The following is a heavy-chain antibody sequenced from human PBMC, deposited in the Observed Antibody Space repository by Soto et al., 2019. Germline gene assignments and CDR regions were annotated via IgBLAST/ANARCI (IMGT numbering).Heavy chain of an antibody. D-gene: IGHD2-2*01. CDR3: AREDRDRETVLVPAAIDGMDV. J-gene: IGHJ6*02. CDR2: IIPVFGIA. Sequence: QVQLVQSGAEVKKPGSSVKVSCKASGGTFRRYSFTWVRQAPGHGLEWMGRIIPVFGIASYAQKFQGRVTITADKSTSTAYMDLISLRSEDTAVYYCAREDRDRETVLVPAAIDGMDVWGQGTTVTVSS. V-gene: IGHV1-69*08. CDR1: GGTFRRYS.